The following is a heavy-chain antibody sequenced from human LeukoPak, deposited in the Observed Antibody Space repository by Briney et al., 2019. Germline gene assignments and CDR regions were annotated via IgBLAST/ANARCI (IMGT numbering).Heavy chain of an antibody. V-gene: IGHV3-23*01. Sequence: PAGGSLRLSCAASGFTFSSYAMSWVRQAPGKGLEWVSAISGSGGSTYYADSVKGRFTISRDNSKNTLYLQMNSLRAEDTAVYYCAKDIAARHGFDYWGQGTLVTVSS. CDR2: ISGSGGST. CDR1: GFTFSSYA. J-gene: IGHJ4*02. CDR3: AKDIAARHGFDY. D-gene: IGHD6-6*01.